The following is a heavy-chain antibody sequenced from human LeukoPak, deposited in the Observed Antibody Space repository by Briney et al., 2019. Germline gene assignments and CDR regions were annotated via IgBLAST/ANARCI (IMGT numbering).Heavy chain of an antibody. CDR1: GGTFSNYA. CDR3: ARDGIAVAGYYYYYYMDV. Sequence: SVKVSCKASGGTFSNYAISWVRQAPGQGLEWMGGIIPIFGTANYAQKFQGRVTITADKSTSTAYMELSSLRSEDTAVYYCARDGIAVAGYYYYYYMDVWGKGTTVTVSS. J-gene: IGHJ6*03. CDR2: IIPIFGTA. D-gene: IGHD6-19*01. V-gene: IGHV1-69*06.